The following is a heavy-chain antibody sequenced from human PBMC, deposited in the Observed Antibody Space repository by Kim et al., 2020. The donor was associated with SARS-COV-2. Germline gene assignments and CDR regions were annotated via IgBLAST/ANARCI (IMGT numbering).Heavy chain of an antibody. CDR3: VKTLSSGPS. Sequence: GGSLRLSCAASGFIFPSFGMNWVRQAPGKGLQWVSGVSGSGDNTYYADSVKGRFIISRANSRNSLYLQMNSLRDEATAAYYYVKTLSSGPSWGQGTLVTV. J-gene: IGHJ5*02. D-gene: IGHD3-10*01. V-gene: IGHV3-23*01. CDR1: GFIFPSFG. CDR2: VSGSGDNT.